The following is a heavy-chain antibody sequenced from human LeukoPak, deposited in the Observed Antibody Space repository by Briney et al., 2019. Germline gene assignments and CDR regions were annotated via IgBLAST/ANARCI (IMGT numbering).Heavy chain of an antibody. Sequence: TGGSLRLSCAASGFTFSSYSVNWVRQAPGKGLEWVSSISTSSSYIYYADSVKGRFTISRDNAKNSLYLQMNSLRAEDTAIYYCARGQGATVPQVGKNWFDPWGQGTRVTVSS. V-gene: IGHV3-21*01. CDR2: ISTSSSYI. J-gene: IGHJ5*02. D-gene: IGHD1-26*01. CDR1: GFTFSSYS. CDR3: ARGQGATVPQVGKNWFDP.